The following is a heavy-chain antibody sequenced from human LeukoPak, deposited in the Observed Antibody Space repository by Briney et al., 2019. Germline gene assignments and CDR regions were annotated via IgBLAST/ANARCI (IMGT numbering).Heavy chain of an antibody. CDR2: IHYSGST. D-gene: IGHD5-12*01. CDR1: GGSISTSNYY. V-gene: IGHV4-61*05. Sequence: ETLSLTCTVSGGSISTSNYYWGWIRQPPGKGLEWIGYIHYSGSTHYNPSLKSRVTISVDTSKNQVSLKLRSVTAADTAVYYCARTTEGYAGGPGYSYYYYMDVWGKGTTVTISS. CDR3: ARTTEGYAGGPGYSYYYYMDV. J-gene: IGHJ6*03.